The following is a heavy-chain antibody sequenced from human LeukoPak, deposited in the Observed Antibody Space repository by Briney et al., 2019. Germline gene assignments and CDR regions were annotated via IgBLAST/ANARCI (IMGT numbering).Heavy chain of an antibody. CDR1: GYTFTAHY. J-gene: IGHJ3*02. CDR3: ARDRLGYCSSTSCYAFDI. CDR2: IIPIFGTA. V-gene: IGHV1-69*13. D-gene: IGHD2-2*01. Sequence: ASVMVSCKASGYTFTAHYMHWVRQAPGQGLEWMGGIIPIFGTANYAQKFQGRVTITADESTSTAYMELSSLRSEDTAVYYCARDRLGYCSSTSCYAFDIWGQGTMVTVSS.